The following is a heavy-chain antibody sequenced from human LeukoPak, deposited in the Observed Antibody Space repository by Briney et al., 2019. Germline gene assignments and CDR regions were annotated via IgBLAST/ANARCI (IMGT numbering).Heavy chain of an antibody. CDR3: ARDGYVDAFDI. Sequence: GGSLRLARAAYGFTVSSNYMSWVRHAPGKGLEWVSVIYSGGSTYYADSVKGRFTISRDNSKNTLYLQMNSLRAEDTAVYYCARDGYVDAFDIWGQGTMVTVSS. J-gene: IGHJ3*02. D-gene: IGHD5-12*01. V-gene: IGHV3-66*01. CDR2: IYSGGST. CDR1: GFTVSSNY.